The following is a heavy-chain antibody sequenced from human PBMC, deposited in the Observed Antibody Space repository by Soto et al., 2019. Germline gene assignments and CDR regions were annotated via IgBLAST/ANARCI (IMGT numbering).Heavy chain of an antibody. CDR1: GFIFSDYY. J-gene: IGHJ6*02. Sequence: GGSLRLSCAASGFIFSDYYMSWIRQAPGKGLEWVSYISSVTGTIYYAESVKGRFTISRDNAKDSLYLQLNSLRAEDTAVYYCARVGQDYYYGMDVWGQGTTVTVSS. CDR3: ARVGQDYYYGMDV. V-gene: IGHV3-11*01. CDR2: ISSVTGTI.